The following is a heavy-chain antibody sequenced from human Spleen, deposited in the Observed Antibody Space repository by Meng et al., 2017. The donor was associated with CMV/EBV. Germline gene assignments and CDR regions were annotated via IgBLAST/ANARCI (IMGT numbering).Heavy chain of an antibody. D-gene: IGHD3-22*01. CDR1: GGSFSGYY. Sequence: QVQLQQWGAGLLKPSETLSLTCAVYGGSFSGYYWSWIRQPPGKGLEWIGEINHSGSTNYNPSLKSRVTISVDTSKNQFSLKLSSVTAADTAVYYCARSTRITMIVVVPRGGWFDPWGQGTLVTVAS. CDR3: ARSTRITMIVVVPRGGWFDP. J-gene: IGHJ5*02. CDR2: INHSGST. V-gene: IGHV4-34*01.